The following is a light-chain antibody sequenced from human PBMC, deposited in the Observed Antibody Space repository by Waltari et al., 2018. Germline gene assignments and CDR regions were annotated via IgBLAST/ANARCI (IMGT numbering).Light chain of an antibody. CDR1: RSGHKC. V-gene: IGLV3-1*01. Sequence: SYEPTQPPSVSVSPGQTARITCPGDRSGHKCVSWYQQKSGQSPVLVNYQHNRRPSGIPERFSGSNSGDTATLTISGTQAMDEADYFCQTWDRASAVFGGGTKLTVL. CDR3: QTWDRASAV. CDR2: QHN. J-gene: IGLJ3*02.